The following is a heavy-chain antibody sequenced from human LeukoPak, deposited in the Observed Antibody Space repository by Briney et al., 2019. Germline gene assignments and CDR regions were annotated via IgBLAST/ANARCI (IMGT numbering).Heavy chain of an antibody. J-gene: IGHJ4*02. CDR3: ARGGVDYYGSGTYYLMYYFDY. CDR2: IRYDGSNT. D-gene: IGHD3-10*01. V-gene: IGHV3-30*02. CDR1: GFIFSSYG. Sequence: GGSLRLSCAASGFIFSSYGMHWVRQAPGKGLEWVAFIRYDGSNTYYADSVKGRFTISRDDPHNTLYLQMNSLRAEDTAVYFCARGGVDYYGSGTYYLMYYFDYWGQGALVTVSS.